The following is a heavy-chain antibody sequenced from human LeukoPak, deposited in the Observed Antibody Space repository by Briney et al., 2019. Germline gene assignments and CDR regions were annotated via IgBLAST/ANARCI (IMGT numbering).Heavy chain of an antibody. CDR1: GYTFTGYY. CDR2: INPNSGGT. CDR3: ARDLHLIWTPNNYYYYYYMDV. J-gene: IGHJ6*03. D-gene: IGHD3/OR15-3a*01. V-gene: IGHV1-2*02. Sequence: GASVKVSCKASGYTFTGYYMHSVRQAPGQGLEWMGWINPNSGGTNYAQKLQGRVTMTRDTSISTAYMELSRLRSDDTAVYYCARDLHLIWTPNNYYYYYYMDVWGKGTTVTVSS.